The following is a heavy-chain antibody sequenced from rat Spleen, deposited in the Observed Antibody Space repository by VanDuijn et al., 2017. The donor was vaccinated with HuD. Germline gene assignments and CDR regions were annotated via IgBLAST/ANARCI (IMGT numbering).Heavy chain of an antibody. V-gene: IGHV5-29*01. CDR3: ARRHYGYTDYFDY. CDR2: ISSDGGST. Sequence: EVQLVESDGGLVQPGRSLKLSCAASGFTFSDYYMAWVRQAPTKGLEWVATISSDGGSTYYRDSVKGRFTISRDNAKSTLYLQMESLRSEDTATYYCARRHYGYTDYFDYWGQGVMVTVSS. CDR1: GFTFSDYY. J-gene: IGHJ2*01. D-gene: IGHD1-9*01.